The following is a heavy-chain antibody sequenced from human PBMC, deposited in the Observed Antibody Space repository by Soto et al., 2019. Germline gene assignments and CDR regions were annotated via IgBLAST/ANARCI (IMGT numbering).Heavy chain of an antibody. CDR2: IYPGDSDT. CDR3: VRPFYSSGWYDY. Sequence: GESLKISCKGSGYSFTSYWIGWVRQTPGKGLEWMGMIYPGDSDTRYSPSFQGQVTISADKSISAAFLQWSSLKASDTAMFYCVRPFYSSGWYDYWGQGTLFTVSS. J-gene: IGHJ4*02. D-gene: IGHD6-19*01. CDR1: GYSFTSYW. V-gene: IGHV5-51*01.